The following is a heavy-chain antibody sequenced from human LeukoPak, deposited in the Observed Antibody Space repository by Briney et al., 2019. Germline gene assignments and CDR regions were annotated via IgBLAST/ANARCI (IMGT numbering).Heavy chain of an antibody. Sequence: PGRSLRLSCTAYGFTFGNYDMSWVRQAPGKGLEWVGFIRRKDHIGITGYDASMKGRFIISRDESKTIAYLQMNSLRTEGTGVYYCSRDLSLGILWSGSLYWGRGILVTVSS. CDR1: GFTFGNYD. CDR3: SRDLSLGILWSGSLY. J-gene: IGHJ4*02. CDR2: IRRKDHIGIT. D-gene: IGHD3-3*01. V-gene: IGHV3-49*04.